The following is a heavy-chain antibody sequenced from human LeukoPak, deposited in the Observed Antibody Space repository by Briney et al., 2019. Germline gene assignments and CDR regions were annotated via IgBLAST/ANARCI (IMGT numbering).Heavy chain of an antibody. V-gene: IGHV1-18*01. Sequence: ASVKVSCKASGYTFTSHGISWVRQAPGQGLEWMGWINPNSGGTNYAQKFQGRVTMTTDTSTSTAYMELRSLRSDDTAVYYCARDKEAYGANGDYWGQGTLVTVSS. CDR3: ARDKEAYGANGDY. CDR2: INPNSGGT. J-gene: IGHJ4*02. CDR1: GYTFTSHG. D-gene: IGHD4-17*01.